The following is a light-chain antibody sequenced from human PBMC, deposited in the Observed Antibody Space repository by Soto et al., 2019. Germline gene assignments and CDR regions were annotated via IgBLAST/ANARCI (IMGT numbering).Light chain of an antibody. CDR3: QQYDKWPRT. CDR1: QSLNRN. V-gene: IGKV3-15*01. Sequence: EIVMTQSPATLSVYPRERFTLSCRASQSLNRNLAWYQNKPGQSPRLLIYGGSARATEIPGRFSGVLSWEEHTLTISSLQSEDFAVYDCQQYDKWPRTFGQGTKVDIK. CDR2: GGS. J-gene: IGKJ1*01.